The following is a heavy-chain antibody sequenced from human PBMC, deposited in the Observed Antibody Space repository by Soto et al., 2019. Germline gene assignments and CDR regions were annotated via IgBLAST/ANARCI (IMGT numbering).Heavy chain of an antibody. CDR2: MNPNSGNT. D-gene: IGHD3-3*01. J-gene: IGHJ6*02. CDR1: GYTFTSYY. V-gene: IGHV1-8*01. CDR3: AREGDPQGHTLEWLYYYYYGMDV. Sequence: VSVKVSCKASGYTFTSYYINWVRQATGKGLEWMGWMNPNSGNTGYAQKFQGRVTMTRNTSISTAYMELSSLRSEDTAVYYCAREGDPQGHTLEWLYYYYYGMDVWGQGTTVTVSS.